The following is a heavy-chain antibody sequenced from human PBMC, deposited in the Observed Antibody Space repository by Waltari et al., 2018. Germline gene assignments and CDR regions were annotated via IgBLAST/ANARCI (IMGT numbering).Heavy chain of an antibody. V-gene: IGHV1-2*02. J-gene: IGHJ5*02. Sequence: QVQLVQSGAEVKKPGASVKVSCKASGYTFTGYYMHWVRQAPGQGLEWRGWINPNSGGTNYAQKFQGRVTMTRDTSISTAYMELSRLRSDDTAVYYCAREDVVVPAANWFDPWGQGTLVTVSS. CDR2: INPNSGGT. D-gene: IGHD2-2*01. CDR3: AREDVVVPAANWFDP. CDR1: GYTFTGYY.